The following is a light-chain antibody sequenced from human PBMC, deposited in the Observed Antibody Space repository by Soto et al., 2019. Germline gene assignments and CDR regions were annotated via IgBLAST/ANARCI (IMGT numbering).Light chain of an antibody. Sequence: QSALTQPRSVSGSPGQSVTISCTGTSSDVGGYDYVSWYQQHPGKAPKLMIYDVTKRPSGVPDRFSGSRSGNTASLTISGLQAEDDAVYYCCSYAGTYTLYVFGTGTKVTVL. V-gene: IGLV2-11*01. CDR3: CSYAGTYTLYV. J-gene: IGLJ1*01. CDR1: SSDVGGYDY. CDR2: DVT.